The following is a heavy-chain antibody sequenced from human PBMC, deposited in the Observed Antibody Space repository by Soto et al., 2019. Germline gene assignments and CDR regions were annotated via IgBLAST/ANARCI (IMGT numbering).Heavy chain of an antibody. Sequence: QITLKESGPTVVKPTETLTLTCTFSGFSLTTSGVGVGWVRQSPGKAPEWLALIYWDDVKRYSTFLKSRLTITKDTSKNQVVLTMANVDPADTATYYCAHRVLRTVFGLVTTTAIYFDFWGQGTPVVVSS. V-gene: IGHV2-5*02. CDR3: AHRVLRTVFGLVTTTAIYFDF. CDR1: GFSLTTSGVG. CDR2: IYWDDVK. J-gene: IGHJ4*02. D-gene: IGHD3-3*01.